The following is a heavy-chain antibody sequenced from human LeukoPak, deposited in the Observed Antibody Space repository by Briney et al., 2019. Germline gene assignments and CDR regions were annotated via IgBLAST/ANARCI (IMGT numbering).Heavy chain of an antibody. D-gene: IGHD3-3*01. V-gene: IGHV3-30*03. J-gene: IGHJ4*02. Sequence: PGGSLRLSCAASGFTFSSYGMHWVRQAPGKGLEWVAVISYDGNNKFYADSVKGRFTISRDNSKNTLYLQMNSLRDEDTAVYYCARGDVWSGYYMYYFDYWGQGTLVTVSS. CDR2: ISYDGNNK. CDR3: ARGDVWSGYYMYYFDY. CDR1: GFTFSSYG.